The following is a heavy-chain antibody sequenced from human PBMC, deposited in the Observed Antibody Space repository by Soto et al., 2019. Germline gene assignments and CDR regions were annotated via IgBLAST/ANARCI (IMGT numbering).Heavy chain of an antibody. CDR2: VYYSGTT. CDR3: ARRRQSYQPYFDY. J-gene: IGHJ4*02. V-gene: IGHV4-39*01. D-gene: IGHD1-26*01. Sequence: SETLSLTCAVSGDSISGSNYYWGWIRQPPGKGLEWIGIVYYSGTTYYNPALRSRVTMSVDTSKNQFSLKLTSVTAADTAVYYCARRRQSYQPYFDYWGQGTLVTVSS. CDR1: GDSISGSNYY.